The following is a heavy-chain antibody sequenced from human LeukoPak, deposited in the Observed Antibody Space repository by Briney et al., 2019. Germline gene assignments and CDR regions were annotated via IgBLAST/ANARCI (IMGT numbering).Heavy chain of an antibody. Sequence: QPGGSLRLSRAASGFTFSNHAMSWVRQAPGKGLEWVSSISGSGHSTYYADSVKGRFTISRDNSRNTLYLRMNSLRAEDTAVYYCAKRSTTTYLARWGQGTLVTVSS. CDR2: ISGSGHST. J-gene: IGHJ4*02. D-gene: IGHD4-11*01. V-gene: IGHV3-23*01. CDR1: GFTFSNHA. CDR3: AKRSTTTYLAR.